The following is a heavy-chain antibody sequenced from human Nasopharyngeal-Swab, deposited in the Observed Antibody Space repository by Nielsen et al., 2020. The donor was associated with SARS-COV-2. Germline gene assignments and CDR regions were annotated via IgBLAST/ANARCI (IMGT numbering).Heavy chain of an antibody. Sequence: GESLKISCAASGFTFSSYAMSWVRQAPGKGLEWVSGIPDSGGSTHYADAVKGRFTISRDNSKNTLYLQMNSLRAGDTAVYYCAKESGAVGTPLLDHWGQGTLVTVSS. CDR1: GFTFSSYA. CDR3: AKESGAVGTPLLDH. J-gene: IGHJ4*02. V-gene: IGHV3-23*01. CDR2: IPDSGGST. D-gene: IGHD6-13*01.